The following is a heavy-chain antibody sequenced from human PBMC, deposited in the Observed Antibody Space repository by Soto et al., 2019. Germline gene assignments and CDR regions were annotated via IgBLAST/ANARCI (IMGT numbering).Heavy chain of an antibody. D-gene: IGHD3-10*01. CDR1: GYKFTTYF. J-gene: IGHJ6*02. CDR2: IHPSGDT. V-gene: IGHV1-46*01. Sequence: QVQLVQSGAELKKPGASVKVACKASGYKFTTYFIHWVRQAPGQGLEWMGMIHPSGDTGYAQKFRGRVTMTIDTSTTTAYMELRNLTSEDTAVYYCARHRGSSYYDSGGQYEYYHYYGMDVWGQGTTVTVSS. CDR3: ARHRGSSYYDSGGQYEYYHYYGMDV.